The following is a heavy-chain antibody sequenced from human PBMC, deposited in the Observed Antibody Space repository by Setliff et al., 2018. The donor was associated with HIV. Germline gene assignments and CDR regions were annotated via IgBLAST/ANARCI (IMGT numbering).Heavy chain of an antibody. CDR2: VYYSGST. CDR1: GGSISSGDYN. D-gene: IGHD6-19*01. V-gene: IGHV4-39*01. J-gene: IGHJ4*02. Sequence: SETLSLTCTVSGGSISSGDYNWSWIRQPPGKGLDWIGYVYYSGSTYYSPSLKSRLTISVDPSKNHFSLRLSSVTAADTAVYYCVRQGAVTGHSFDSWGPGALVTVSS. CDR3: VRQGAVTGHSFDS.